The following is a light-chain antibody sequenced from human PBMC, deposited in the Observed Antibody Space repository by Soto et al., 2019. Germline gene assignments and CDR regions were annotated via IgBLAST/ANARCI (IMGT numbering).Light chain of an antibody. CDR1: SSDVGGYTY. V-gene: IGLV2-14*01. J-gene: IGLJ2*01. CDR2: EVS. Sequence: QSALTQPASVSGSPGQSITISCTGSSSDVGGYTYVSWYQQPPGKAPKLMIYEVSNRPSGVSNRFSGSKSGNTASLTISGLQAEDEADYYCSSYTRTTLVVFGGGTKVTVL. CDR3: SSYTRTTLVV.